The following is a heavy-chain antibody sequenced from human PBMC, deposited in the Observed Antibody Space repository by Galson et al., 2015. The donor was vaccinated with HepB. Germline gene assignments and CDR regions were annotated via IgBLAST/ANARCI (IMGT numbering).Heavy chain of an antibody. CDR3: ARDSYYYDSSGYYYYYYYGMDV. J-gene: IGHJ6*02. CDR1: GFTFSSYA. Sequence: SLRLSCAASGFTFSSYAMHWVRQAPGKGLEWVAVISYDGSNKYYADSVKGRFTISRDNSKNTLYLQMNSLRAEDTAVYYCARDSYYYDSSGYYYYYYYGMDVWGQGTTVTVSS. D-gene: IGHD3-22*01. CDR2: ISYDGSNK. V-gene: IGHV3-30-3*01.